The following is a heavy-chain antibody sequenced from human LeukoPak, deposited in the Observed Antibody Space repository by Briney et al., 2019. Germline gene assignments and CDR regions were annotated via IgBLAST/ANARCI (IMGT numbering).Heavy chain of an antibody. Sequence: SETLSLTCTVSGGSISSSSYYWGWIRQPPGKGLEWIGEVHHSGSSNYNPSLKSRVTISIDKSENQFSLRLSSVSAADTAVYYCARGIPGYFGTSGYYYEYWGQGTLVTVSS. V-gene: IGHV4-39*07. CDR3: ARGIPGYFGTSGYYYEY. CDR1: GGSISSSSYY. J-gene: IGHJ4*02. CDR2: VHHSGSS. D-gene: IGHD3-22*01.